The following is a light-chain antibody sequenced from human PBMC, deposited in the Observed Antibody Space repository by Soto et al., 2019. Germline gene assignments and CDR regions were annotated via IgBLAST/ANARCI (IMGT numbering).Light chain of an antibody. Sequence: QSVLTQPASVSGSPGQSITISCTGTSSDVGGYNYVSWYQQHPGKAPKVIIYNVSDRPSGVSDRFSGSRSGNTASLTLSGLQAEDEAHYYCNSYSSSTTSKVFGTGTKVTVL. CDR1: SSDVGGYNY. CDR3: NSYSSSTTSKV. J-gene: IGLJ1*01. V-gene: IGLV2-14*01. CDR2: NVS.